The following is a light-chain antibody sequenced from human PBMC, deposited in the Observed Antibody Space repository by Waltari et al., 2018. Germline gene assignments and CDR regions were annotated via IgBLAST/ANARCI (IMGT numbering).Light chain of an antibody. CDR3: CSYAGSGIYV. CDR1: SSDTGSYNL. Sequence: QSALTQPASVSGSPGQSTTVSRPVPSSDTGSYNLISWFQQYPETAPKLIIFGVNKRPSGVSNRFSGSKSGNTASLTISGLQAGDEADYYCCSYAGSGIYVFGTGAKVTVL. J-gene: IGLJ1*01. CDR2: GVN. V-gene: IGLV2-23*02.